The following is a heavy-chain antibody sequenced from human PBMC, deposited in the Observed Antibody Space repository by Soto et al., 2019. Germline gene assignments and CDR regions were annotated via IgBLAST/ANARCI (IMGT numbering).Heavy chain of an antibody. CDR2: IRSKANSYAT. V-gene: IGHV3-73*01. CDR3: TRQYYYDSSGPAYYYYYMDV. J-gene: IGHJ6*03. D-gene: IGHD3-22*01. CDR1: GFTFSGSA. Sequence: GGSLRLSCAASGFTFSGSAMHWVRQASGKGLEWVGRIRSKANSYATAYAASVKGRFTISRDDSKNTAYLQMNSLKTEDTAVYYCTRQYYYDSSGPAYYYYYMDVWGKGTTVTVSS.